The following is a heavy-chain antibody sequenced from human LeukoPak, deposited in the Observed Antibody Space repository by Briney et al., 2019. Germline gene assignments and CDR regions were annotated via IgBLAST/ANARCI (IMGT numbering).Heavy chain of an antibody. D-gene: IGHD3-3*01. V-gene: IGHV1-2*06. J-gene: IGHJ5*02. CDR3: ARDQTTYYDFWSGYYDNWFDP. CDR2: INPNSGGT. CDR1: GYTFTGYY. Sequence: ASVNVSCKASGYTFTGYYMHWVRQAPGQGLEWMGRINPNSGGTNYAQKFQGRVTMTRDTSISTAYMELSRLRSDDTAVYYCARDQTTYYDFWSGYYDNWFDPWGQGTLVTVSS.